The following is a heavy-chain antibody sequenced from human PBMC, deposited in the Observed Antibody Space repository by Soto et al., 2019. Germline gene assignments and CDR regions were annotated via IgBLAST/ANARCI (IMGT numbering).Heavy chain of an antibody. V-gene: IGHV3-30*03. CDR2: ISYDENNK. D-gene: IGHD2-2*01. J-gene: IGHJ6*02. Sequence: GGSLRLSCAASGFTFSTYGIHWVRQAPGKGLEWVALISYDENNKYYADSVKGRFTISSDNSKNTLYLQMNSLRAEDTAVYYCARAVVVVPAAMWSSDYYYGMDVWGQGTTVTVSS. CDR1: GFTFSTYG. CDR3: ARAVVVVPAAMWSSDYYYGMDV.